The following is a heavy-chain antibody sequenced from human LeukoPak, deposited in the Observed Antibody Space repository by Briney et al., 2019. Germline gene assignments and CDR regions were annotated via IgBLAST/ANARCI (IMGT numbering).Heavy chain of an antibody. Sequence: GASVKVSCKASGYTFTSYGINWVRQATGQGLEWMGWMNPNSGNTGYAQKFQGRVTMTRNTSISTAYMELSSLRSEDTAVYYCARGPWVELRRAAFDIWGQGTMVTVSS. J-gene: IGHJ3*02. V-gene: IGHV1-8*02. D-gene: IGHD1-7*01. CDR3: ARGPWVELRRAAFDI. CDR1: GYTFTSYG. CDR2: MNPNSGNT.